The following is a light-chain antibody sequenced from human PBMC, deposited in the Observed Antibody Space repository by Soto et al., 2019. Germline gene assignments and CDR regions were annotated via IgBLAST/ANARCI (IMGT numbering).Light chain of an antibody. CDR2: SNI. J-gene: IGLJ3*02. CDR1: GSNIGAGYD. Sequence: QSVLTQPPSVSGAPGQRVTISCTGSGSNIGAGYDVHWYQLVSGTAPRLLIYSNINRPSGVPDRFSGSRSGASASLAITGLQAEDEAHYYCQSFDNKPHVLFGGGTKLTV. V-gene: IGLV1-40*01. CDR3: QSFDNKPHVL.